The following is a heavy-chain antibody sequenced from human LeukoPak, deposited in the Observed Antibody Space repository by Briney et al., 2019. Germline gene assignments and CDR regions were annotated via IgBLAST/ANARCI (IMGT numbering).Heavy chain of an antibody. CDR2: ISGSGGST. V-gene: IGHV3-23*01. J-gene: IGHJ5*02. CDR3: ARGYCSSTSCQRRWFDP. D-gene: IGHD2-2*01. Sequence: PGGSLRLSCAAPGFTFSSYAMSWVRQAPGKGLEWISAISGSGGSTYYADSVKGRFTISRDNSKNTLNLQMNSLRAEDTAVYYCARGYCSSTSCQRRWFDPWGQGTLVTVSS. CDR1: GFTFSSYA.